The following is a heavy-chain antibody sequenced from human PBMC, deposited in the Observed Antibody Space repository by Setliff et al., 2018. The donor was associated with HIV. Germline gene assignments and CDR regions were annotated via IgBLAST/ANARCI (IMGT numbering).Heavy chain of an antibody. CDR1: GYTFITYY. Sequence: GASVKVSCKASGYTFITYYMHWVRQAPGQGLEWMGIINPSGGSTNYAQRFQGRVTMTRDTSTSTVYMELSSLRSEDTAVYYCARDLMSVGAWVGATSRGLFQHWGQGTLVTVSS. CDR2: INPSGGST. V-gene: IGHV1-46*01. D-gene: IGHD1-26*01. CDR3: ARDLMSVGAWVGATSRGLFQH. J-gene: IGHJ1*01.